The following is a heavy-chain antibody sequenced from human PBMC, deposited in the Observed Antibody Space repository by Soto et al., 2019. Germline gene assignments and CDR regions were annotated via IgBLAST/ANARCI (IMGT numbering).Heavy chain of an antibody. D-gene: IGHD3-3*01. CDR2: IYPGDSDT. Sequence: PGESLKISCQGSGYSFTSYWIGWVRQMPGKGLEWMGIIYPGDSDTRYSPSFQGQVTISADKSISTAYLQWSSLKASDTAMYYCASPVSDFWSGYHYWGQGTLVTVSS. V-gene: IGHV5-51*01. CDR1: GYSFTSYW. J-gene: IGHJ4*02. CDR3: ASPVSDFWSGYHY.